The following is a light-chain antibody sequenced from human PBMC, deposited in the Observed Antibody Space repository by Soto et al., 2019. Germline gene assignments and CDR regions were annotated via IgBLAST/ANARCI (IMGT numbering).Light chain of an antibody. J-gene: IGKJ1*01. V-gene: IGKV3-20*01. CDR2: GAS. Sequence: EIVLTQSPGTLSLSPGERATLACRASQSVSSSYLAWYQQKPGQAPRSLIYGASSRATGIPDRFSGSGSGTDFTLTISRLEPADFAVYYCQQYGSSPWTFGQGTKVEIK. CDR3: QQYGSSPWT. CDR1: QSVSSSY.